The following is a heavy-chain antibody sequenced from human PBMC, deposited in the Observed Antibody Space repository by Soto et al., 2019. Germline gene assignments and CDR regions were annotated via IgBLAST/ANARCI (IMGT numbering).Heavy chain of an antibody. CDR2: IYYSGST. CDR3: ARQLNYGDLDYFDY. J-gene: IGHJ4*02. D-gene: IGHD4-17*01. Sequence: SETLSLTCTVSGGSISSYYWSWIRQPPGKGLEWIGYIYYSGSTNYNPSLKSRVTISVDTSKNQFSLKLSSVTAADTAVYYCARQLNYGDLDYFDYGGQGTLVTVSS. CDR1: GGSISSYY. V-gene: IGHV4-59*08.